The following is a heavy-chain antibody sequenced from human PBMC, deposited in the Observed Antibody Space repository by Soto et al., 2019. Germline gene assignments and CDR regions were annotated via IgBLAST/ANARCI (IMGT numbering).Heavy chain of an antibody. CDR2: ISTNGGST. Sequence: GGSRSLSCSASEFTFSIYAMHWVRQAPGKGLEYVSSISTNGGSTHYADSVKGRFTISRDNSKNTQYLQMSSLRADDTAVYYCVKGEYYYDSSGYYPFDYWGQGTLVTVSS. J-gene: IGHJ4*02. D-gene: IGHD3-22*01. CDR1: EFTFSIYA. V-gene: IGHV3-64D*06. CDR3: VKGEYYYDSSGYYPFDY.